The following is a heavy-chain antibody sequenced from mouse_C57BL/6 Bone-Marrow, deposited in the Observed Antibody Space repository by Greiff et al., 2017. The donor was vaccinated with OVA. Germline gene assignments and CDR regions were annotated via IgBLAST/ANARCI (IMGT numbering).Heavy chain of an antibody. CDR3: ARHRGGWYFDV. CDR1: GFTFSDYG. CDR2: ISNLAYSI. Sequence: EVQLVESGGGLVQPGGSLKLSCAASGFTFSDYGMAWVRQAPRKGPEWVAFISNLAYSIYYADTVTGRFTISRENAKNTRYLEMSSLRSEDTAMYYCARHRGGWYFDVWGTGTTVTVSS. V-gene: IGHV5-15*01. J-gene: IGHJ1*03.